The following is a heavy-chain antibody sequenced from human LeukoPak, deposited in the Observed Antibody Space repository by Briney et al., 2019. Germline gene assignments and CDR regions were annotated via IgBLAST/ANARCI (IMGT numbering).Heavy chain of an antibody. D-gene: IGHD3-22*01. CDR3: ARGTYDSSGLLGHYFDY. J-gene: IGHJ4*02. CDR2: IYSGGST. CDR1: GFTVSSNY. V-gene: IGHV3-66*01. Sequence: GGSLRLSCAASGFTVSSNYMSWVRQAPGKGLGWVSVIYSGGSTYYADSVKGRFTISRDNSKNTLYLQMNSLRAEDTAVYYCARGTYDSSGLLGHYFDYWGQGTLVTVSS.